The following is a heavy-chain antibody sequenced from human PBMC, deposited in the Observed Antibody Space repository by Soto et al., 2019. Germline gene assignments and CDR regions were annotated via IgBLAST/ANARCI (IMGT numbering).Heavy chain of an antibody. Sequence: PGGSLRLSCAASGFTFSSYAMSWVRQAPGKGLEWVSAISGSGGSTYYADSVKGRFTISRDNSKNTLYLQMNSLRAEDTAVYYCVGFPIAVAVSRYYYYGMDVWGQGTTVTVSS. CDR2: ISGSGGST. D-gene: IGHD6-19*01. CDR1: GFTFSSYA. CDR3: VGFPIAVAVSRYYYYGMDV. V-gene: IGHV3-23*01. J-gene: IGHJ6*02.